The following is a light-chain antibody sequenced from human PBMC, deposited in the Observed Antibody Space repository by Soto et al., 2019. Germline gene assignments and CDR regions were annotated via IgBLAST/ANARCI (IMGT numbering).Light chain of an antibody. CDR3: QQYNNWPPFT. CDR1: QSVSSS. V-gene: IGKV3-15*01. CDR2: GAS. J-gene: IGKJ3*01. Sequence: EIVISQSAATLSVSPVERATLSCMASQSVSSSLAWYQQRPGQAPRLLIYGASTRATGIPARFSGSGSGTEFTLTISSLQSEDFALYYCQQYNNWPPFTFGPGTKVDI.